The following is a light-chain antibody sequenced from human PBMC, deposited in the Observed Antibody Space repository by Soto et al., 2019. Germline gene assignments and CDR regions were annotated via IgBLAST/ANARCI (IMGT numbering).Light chain of an antibody. J-gene: IGKJ1*01. CDR3: VQFAHFPRT. V-gene: IGKV2-24*01. CDR2: RVS. Sequence: DVVLTQTPLSSPVTLGQAASISCRSSQSLVYSDGNTYLSWLQQRPGQPPRLLIYRVSNRFSGVPDRLSGSGAGTDFTLKINRVEAGDVGIYYCVQFAHFPRTFGQGTEVEIK. CDR1: QSLVYSDGNTY.